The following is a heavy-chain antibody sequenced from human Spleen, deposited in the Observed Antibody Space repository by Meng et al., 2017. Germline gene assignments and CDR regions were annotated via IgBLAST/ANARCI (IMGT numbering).Heavy chain of an antibody. D-gene: IGHD4-11*01. CDR2: INHSGST. J-gene: IGHJ4*02. Sequence: QVQLQQCGAGLFQPSETLSLTCVVYGASFSGYYWSWIRQPPGKGLEWIGEINHSGSTNYNPSLESRATISVDTSQNNLSLKLSSVTAADSAVYYCARGPTTMAHDFDYWGQGTLVTVSS. CDR3: ARGPTTMAHDFDY. V-gene: IGHV4-34*01. CDR1: GASFSGYY.